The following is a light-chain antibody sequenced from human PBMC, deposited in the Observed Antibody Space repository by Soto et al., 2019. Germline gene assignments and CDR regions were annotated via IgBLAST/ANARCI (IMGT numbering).Light chain of an antibody. J-gene: IGKJ1*01. CDR2: KAS. CDR1: QSISSW. V-gene: IGKV1-5*03. CDR3: QQYNSYWT. Sequence: DIQMTPSPSTPSASVGDRVALTFRASQSISSWLAWYQQKPGKAPKLLIYKASSLESGVPSRFSGSGSGTEFTLTISSLQPDDFATYYCQQYNSYWTFGQGTKVDIK.